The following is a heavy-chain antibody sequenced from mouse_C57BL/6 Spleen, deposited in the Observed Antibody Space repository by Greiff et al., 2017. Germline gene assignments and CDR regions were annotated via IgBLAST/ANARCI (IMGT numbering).Heavy chain of an antibody. V-gene: IGHV10-3*01. CDR3: VREGAPGYYFDY. J-gene: IGHJ2*01. CDR2: IRSKSSNYAT. CDR1: GFTFNTYA. Sequence: EVTLVESGGGLVQPKGSLKLSCAASGFTFNTYAMHWVRQAPGKGLEWVARIRSKSSNYATYYADSVKDRFTISRDDSQSMLYLQMNNLKTEDTDMYYCVREGAPGYYFDYWGQGTTLTVSS. D-gene: IGHD3-1*01.